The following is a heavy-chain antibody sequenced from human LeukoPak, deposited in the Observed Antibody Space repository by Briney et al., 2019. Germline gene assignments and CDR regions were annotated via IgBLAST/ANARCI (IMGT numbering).Heavy chain of an antibody. CDR2: ISYDGSSK. CDR3: ASSGSYRFDY. J-gene: IGHJ4*02. V-gene: IGHV3-30-3*01. CDR1: GFTFSSYA. D-gene: IGHD1-26*01. Sequence: GGSLRLSCAASGFTFSSYAMHWVRQAPGKGLEWVAVISYDGSSKYYADSVKGRFTISRDNAKNSLYLQMNSLRDEDTAVYYCASSGSYRFDYWGQGTLVTVSS.